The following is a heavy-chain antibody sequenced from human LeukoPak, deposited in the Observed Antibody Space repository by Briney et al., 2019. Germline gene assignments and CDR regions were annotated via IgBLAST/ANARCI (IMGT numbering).Heavy chain of an antibody. V-gene: IGHV4-39*07. Sequence: SETLSLTCAVSGVSISSSYYFWRWVRQPPGTGLELFGEINHSGGNNYSPAIKSRVTISVDTSKNQFSLKLSSVTAADTAVYYCARCRGRGVIRWYYYYMDVWGKGTTVTVSS. J-gene: IGHJ6*03. D-gene: IGHD3-10*01. CDR2: INHSGGN. CDR1: GVSISSSYYF. CDR3: ARCRGRGVIRWYYYYMDV.